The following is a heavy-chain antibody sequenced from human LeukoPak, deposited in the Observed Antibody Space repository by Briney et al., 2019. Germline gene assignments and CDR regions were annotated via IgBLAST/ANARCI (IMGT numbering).Heavy chain of an antibody. V-gene: IGHV3-74*01. CDR2: INSDGSST. J-gene: IGHJ4*02. D-gene: IGHD3-22*01. CDR1: GFIFRNYW. Sequence: PGGSLRLSCAASGFIFRNYWMHWVRQVPGKGLVWVSRINSDGSSTNYADSVKGRFTISRDNAKNTLYLQMNSLRAEDTAVYYCARERLEYFYDNSGYSNWGQGTLVTVSS. CDR3: ARERLEYFYDNSGYSN.